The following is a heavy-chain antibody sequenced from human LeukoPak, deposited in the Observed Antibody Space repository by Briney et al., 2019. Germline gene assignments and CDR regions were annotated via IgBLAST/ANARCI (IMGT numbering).Heavy chain of an antibody. CDR3: ARGSGQLAPGNFDY. Sequence: SETLSLTCTVSGGSISSYYWSWIRQPAGKGLEWVGRIYTSGSTNYNPSLKSRVTISVDTSKNQFPLKLSSVAAADTAVYFCARGSGQLAPGNFDYWGQGTLVTVSS. J-gene: IGHJ4*02. V-gene: IGHV4-4*07. CDR1: GGSISSYY. CDR2: IYTSGST. D-gene: IGHD6-6*01.